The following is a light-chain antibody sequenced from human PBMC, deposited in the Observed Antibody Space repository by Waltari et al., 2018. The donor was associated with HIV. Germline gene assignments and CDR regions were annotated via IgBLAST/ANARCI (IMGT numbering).Light chain of an antibody. Sequence: QSALTQPRSVSESPGQSVTISCTGTSSDVGASNYLSWYQQHPGRAPNFSIYNVSERPSGVPDRFSGSKSGNTASLTISGLQAEDEADYYCSSYAGTSNFVLFGGGTKLTVL. CDR3: SSYAGTSNFVL. V-gene: IGLV2-11*01. J-gene: IGLJ2*01. CDR1: SSDVGASNY. CDR2: NVS.